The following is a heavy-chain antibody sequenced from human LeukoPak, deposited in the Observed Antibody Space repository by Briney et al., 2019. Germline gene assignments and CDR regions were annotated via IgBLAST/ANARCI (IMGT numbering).Heavy chain of an antibody. V-gene: IGHV3-48*04. D-gene: IGHD2-2*01. Sequence: GGSLRLSCAASGFTFSSYAMSWVRQAPGKGLEWVSYISSSGSTIYYADSVKGRFTISRDNAKNSLYLQMNSLRAEDTAVYYCATSPVYYYYGMDVWGQGTTVTVSS. CDR1: GFTFSSYA. J-gene: IGHJ6*02. CDR2: ISSSGSTI. CDR3: ATSPVYYYYGMDV.